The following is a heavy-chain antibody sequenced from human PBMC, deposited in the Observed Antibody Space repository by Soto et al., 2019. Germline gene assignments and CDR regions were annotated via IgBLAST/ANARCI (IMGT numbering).Heavy chain of an antibody. D-gene: IGHD6-6*01. V-gene: IGHV1-18*01. CDR2: ISAYNGNT. Sequence: ASVKVSCKASGYTFTSYGISWVRQAPGQGLEWMGWISAYNGNTNYAQKLQGRVTMTTDTSTSTAYMELRSLRSDDTAVYYYARGFSIAARPNGMDVWGQGTTVTVSS. CDR3: ARGFSIAARPNGMDV. J-gene: IGHJ6*02. CDR1: GYTFTSYG.